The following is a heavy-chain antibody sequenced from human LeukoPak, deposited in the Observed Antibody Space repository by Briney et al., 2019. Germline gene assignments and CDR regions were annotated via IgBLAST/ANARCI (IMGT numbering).Heavy chain of an antibody. J-gene: IGHJ6*03. Sequence: SQTLSLTCAISGDSVSSNSAAWNWIRQSPSRGLEWLGSTYYRSKWYNDYAVSVKSRITINPDTSKNQCSLQLNSVTPEDTAVYYCARDLVRQQLVSTGYYYYMDVWGKGTTVTVSS. CDR1: GDSVSSNSAA. CDR3: ARDLVRQQLVSTGYYYYMDV. V-gene: IGHV6-1*01. CDR2: TYYRSKWYN. D-gene: IGHD6-13*01.